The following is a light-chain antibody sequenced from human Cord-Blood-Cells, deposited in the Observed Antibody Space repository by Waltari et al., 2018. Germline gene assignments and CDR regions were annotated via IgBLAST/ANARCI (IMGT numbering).Light chain of an antibody. CDR1: SSDVGGYNF. CDR3: SSYTSSSTWV. CDR2: EVS. Sequence: QSALTQPASVSGSPGQSITISCTGTSSDVGGYNFVPWYQQHPGKAPKLMIYEVSNRPSGFSNRFSGSKSGNTASPTISGLQAEDEADYYCSSYTSSSTWVFGGGTKLTVL. J-gene: IGLJ3*02. V-gene: IGLV2-14*01.